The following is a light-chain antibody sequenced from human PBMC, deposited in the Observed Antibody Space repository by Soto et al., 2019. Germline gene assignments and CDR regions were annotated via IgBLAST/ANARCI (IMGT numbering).Light chain of an antibody. Sequence: QSALTQPASVSGSPGQSITISCTGTSSDVGGYNHVSWYQHSPGKAPKLILFAVSDRPSGVSHRFSGSKSGNTASLTISGLQAEDESDYDCCSYTSLSTVVFGGGTKVTVL. V-gene: IGLV2-14*01. J-gene: IGLJ2*01. CDR2: AVS. CDR1: SSDVGGYNH. CDR3: CSYTSLSTVV.